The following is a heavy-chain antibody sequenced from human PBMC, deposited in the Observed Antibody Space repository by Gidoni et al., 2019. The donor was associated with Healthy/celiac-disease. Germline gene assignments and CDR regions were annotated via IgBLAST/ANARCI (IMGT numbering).Heavy chain of an antibody. CDR2: IYYSGRT. Sequence: QLQLQESGPGLVKPSETLSRTCTVSGGSISSSSYSWGWIRQPPGKGLEWIGSIYYSGRTSYNPSLKSRVTISVDTSKNQFSLKLSSVTAADTAVYYCARNSVLRFLEWFFFDYWGQGTLVTVSS. V-gene: IGHV4-39*01. J-gene: IGHJ4*02. D-gene: IGHD3-3*01. CDR3: ARNSVLRFLEWFFFDY. CDR1: GGSISSSSYS.